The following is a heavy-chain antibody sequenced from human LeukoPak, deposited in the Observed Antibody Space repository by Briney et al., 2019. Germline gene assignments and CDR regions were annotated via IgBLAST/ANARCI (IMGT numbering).Heavy chain of an antibody. CDR3: ASEGYYYGSGSYYNY. Sequence: GGSLRLSCAASGFTFSSYEMNWVRQAPGKGLEWVSYISSGGSTYYADSVKGRFTISRDNSKYTLYLQMNSLRAEDTAVYYCASEGYYYGSGSYYNYWGQGTLVTVSS. D-gene: IGHD3-10*01. J-gene: IGHJ4*02. CDR1: GFTFSSYE. V-gene: IGHV3-23*01. CDR2: ISSGGST.